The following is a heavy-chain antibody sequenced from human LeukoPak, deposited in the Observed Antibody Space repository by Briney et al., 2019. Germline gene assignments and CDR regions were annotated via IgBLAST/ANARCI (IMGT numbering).Heavy chain of an antibody. Sequence: PETLSLTCAVYGGSFSGYYWSWIRQPPGKGLEWIGEINHSGSTNYNPSLKSRVTISVDTSKNQFSLKLNSVTAADTAVYYCARGPQRYCSGGSCQHYWGQGTLVTVSP. D-gene: IGHD2-15*01. CDR3: ARGPQRYCSGGSCQHY. J-gene: IGHJ4*02. CDR2: INHSGST. CDR1: GGSFSGYY. V-gene: IGHV4-34*01.